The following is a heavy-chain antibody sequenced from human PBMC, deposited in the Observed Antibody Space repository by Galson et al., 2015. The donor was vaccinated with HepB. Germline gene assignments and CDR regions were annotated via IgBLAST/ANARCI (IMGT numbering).Heavy chain of an antibody. CDR2: IKSRTDGGTT. Sequence: SLRLSCAASGITFRNAWMTWVRQAPGKGLEWVGRIKSRTDGGTTDYAAPVKGRFTISRDGSKKALFLQVKSLKTEDTAMYYCTTTGGGDFDYWGQGTLVTVSS. CDR1: GITFRNAW. CDR3: TTTGGGDFDY. D-gene: IGHD3-16*01. V-gene: IGHV3-15*01. J-gene: IGHJ4*02.